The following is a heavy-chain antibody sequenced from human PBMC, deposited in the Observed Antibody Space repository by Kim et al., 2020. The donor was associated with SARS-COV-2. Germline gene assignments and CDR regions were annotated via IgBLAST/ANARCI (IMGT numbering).Heavy chain of an antibody. D-gene: IGHD6-6*01. CDR3: ASHEYSSSPVDY. CDR1: GGSISSYY. J-gene: IGHJ4*02. Sequence: SETLSLTCTVSGGSISSYYWSWIRQPPGKGLEWIGYIYYSGSTNYNPSLKSRVTISVDTSKNQFSLKLSSVTAADTAVYYCASHEYSSSPVDYWGQGTLVTVSS. V-gene: IGHV4-59*13. CDR2: IYYSGST.